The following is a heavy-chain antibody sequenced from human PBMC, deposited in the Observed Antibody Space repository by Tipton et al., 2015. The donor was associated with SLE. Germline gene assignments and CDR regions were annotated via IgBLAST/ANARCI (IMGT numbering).Heavy chain of an antibody. CDR1: GGSISSFY. CDR3: TRGGRGDGANPFDP. Sequence: LRLSCSVSGGSISSFYWSWIRQTPGKRLEWIGYIYHLGSTEYNPSLESRVTILVDTSKNQFSLNLRSVTPADTAMYYCTRGGRGDGANPFDPWGQGTLVTVSS. J-gene: IGHJ5*02. CDR2: IYHLGST. D-gene: IGHD4/OR15-4a*01. V-gene: IGHV4-59*01.